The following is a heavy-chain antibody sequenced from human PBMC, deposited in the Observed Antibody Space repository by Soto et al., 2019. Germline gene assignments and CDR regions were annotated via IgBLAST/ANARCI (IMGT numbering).Heavy chain of an antibody. CDR2: ISYDGSNK. Sequence: PGGSLRLSCVASGFTFSSYGMHWVRQAPGKGLEWVAVISYDGSNKYYADSVKGRFTISRDNSKNTLYLQMNSLRAEDTAVYYCAKVRGDGYSPFDYWGQGTLVTVSS. D-gene: IGHD4-4*01. J-gene: IGHJ4*02. CDR1: GFTFSSYG. V-gene: IGHV3-30*18. CDR3: AKVRGDGYSPFDY.